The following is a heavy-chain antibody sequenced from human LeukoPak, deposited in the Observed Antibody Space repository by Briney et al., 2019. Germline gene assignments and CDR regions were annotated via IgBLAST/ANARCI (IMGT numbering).Heavy chain of an antibody. CDR2: IKPAGSEK. J-gene: IGHJ4*02. CDR3: ARGSGGSDY. V-gene: IGHV3-7*01. CDR1: GFTFSSYG. Sequence: PGGSLRLSCAASGFTFSSYGMHWVRQAPGKGLEWVAKIKPAGSEKYYVDSVKGRFTISRDNAKNSLYLQMNSLRDDDTAVYYCARGSGGSDYWGQGTLVTVSP. D-gene: IGHD2-15*01.